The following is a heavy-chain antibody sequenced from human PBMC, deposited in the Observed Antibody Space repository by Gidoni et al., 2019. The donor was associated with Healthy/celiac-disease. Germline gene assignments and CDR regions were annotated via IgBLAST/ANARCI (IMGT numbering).Heavy chain of an antibody. V-gene: IGHV3-21*01. Sequence: EVQLVASGGGLVKPGGSLRLSCAASGFTFSSYSMTWVRQAPGKGLEWVSSISSSSSYIYYADSVKGRFTISRDNAKNSLYLQMNSLRAEDTAVYYCARDLGVVAPVFFDYWGQGTLVTVSS. D-gene: IGHD2-15*01. CDR3: ARDLGVVAPVFFDY. J-gene: IGHJ4*02. CDR2: ISSSSSYI. CDR1: GFTFSSYS.